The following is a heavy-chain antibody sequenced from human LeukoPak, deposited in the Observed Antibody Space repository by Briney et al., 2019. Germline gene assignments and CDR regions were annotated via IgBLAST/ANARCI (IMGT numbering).Heavy chain of an antibody. Sequence: PGGSLRLSCAASGFTFSSSWMHWVRQAPGKGLVWVSRIKTDESITTYADSVKGRFTISRDNAKNTLYLQMNSLRAEDTAVYYCARARPSSFEDWGQGTLVTVSS. CDR1: GFTFSSSW. V-gene: IGHV3-74*01. CDR2: IKTDESIT. CDR3: ARARPSSFED. J-gene: IGHJ4*02. D-gene: IGHD1-1*01.